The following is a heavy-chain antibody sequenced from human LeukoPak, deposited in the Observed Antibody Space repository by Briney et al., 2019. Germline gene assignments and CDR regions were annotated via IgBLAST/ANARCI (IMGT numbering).Heavy chain of an antibody. CDR2: IYYSGST. CDR3: ARLTDYYGSGSYYVFDY. Sequence: PSETLSLTCTGSGGSISSSSYYWGWIRQPPGKGLGWIGSIYYSGSTCYNPSLKSRVTISVDTSKNQFSLKLSSVTAADAAVYYCARLTDYYGSGSYYVFDYWGQGTLVTVSS. CDR1: GGSISSSSYY. D-gene: IGHD3-10*01. V-gene: IGHV4-39*01. J-gene: IGHJ4*02.